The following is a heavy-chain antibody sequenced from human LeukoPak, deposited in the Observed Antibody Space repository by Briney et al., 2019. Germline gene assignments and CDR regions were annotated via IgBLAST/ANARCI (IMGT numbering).Heavy chain of an antibody. CDR1: GGTFRTYC. J-gene: IGHJ6*03. CDR2: IIPIFGTP. CDR3: ARVDRYHFYLDV. Sequence: ASVKVSCKASGGTFRTYCVTWVRQAPGQGLEWMGGIIPIFGTPNYAQKFQGRVKVTTDDATGTAYMELSSLMSEDTAIYYCARVDRYHFYLDVWGKGTPVTVSS. V-gene: IGHV1-69*05.